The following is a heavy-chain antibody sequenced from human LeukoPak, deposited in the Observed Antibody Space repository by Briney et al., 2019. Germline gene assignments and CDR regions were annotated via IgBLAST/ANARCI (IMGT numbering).Heavy chain of an antibody. D-gene: IGHD1-1*01. CDR2: IRSQSNNYAT. J-gene: IGHJ4*02. Sequence: PGGSLRLSCATSGFTFSGSAIHWVRQASGKGLEWVGRIRSQSNNYATAYAASVQGRFTISRDDSQNTAYLQMNSLKSDDTAVYYCARLLISTTGTGRGDYWGRGTLVNVSS. CDR3: ARLLISTTGTGRGDY. CDR1: GFTFSGSA. V-gene: IGHV3-73*01.